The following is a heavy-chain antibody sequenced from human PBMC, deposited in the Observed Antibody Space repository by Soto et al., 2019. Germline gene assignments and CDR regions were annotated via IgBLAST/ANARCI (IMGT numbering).Heavy chain of an antibody. D-gene: IGHD6-13*01. CDR3: ARYEQLTGVDY. CDR1: GYTFTSYA. Sequence: GASVKGSCKASGYTFTSYAMHWGRQAPGQRLEWMGWINAGNGNTKYSQKFQGRVTITRDTSASTAYMELSSLRSEDTAVYYCARYEQLTGVDYWGQGTLVTVSS. CDR2: INAGNGNT. J-gene: IGHJ4*02. V-gene: IGHV1-3*01.